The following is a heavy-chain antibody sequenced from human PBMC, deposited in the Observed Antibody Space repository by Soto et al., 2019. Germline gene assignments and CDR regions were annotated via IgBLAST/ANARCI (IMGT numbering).Heavy chain of an antibody. J-gene: IGHJ4*02. Sequence: ASVKVSCKASGYTSTNYYLHWVRQAPGQGLEWVGMINPSARSASYAQKLCGRLTMDRDTSTTTVYMELSRLTFEDTAVYFCARDNSAANGVLDHWGQGTLVTVSS. CDR3: ARDNSAANGVLDH. D-gene: IGHD1-1*01. V-gene: IGHV1-46*04. CDR1: GYTSTNYY. CDR2: INPSARSA.